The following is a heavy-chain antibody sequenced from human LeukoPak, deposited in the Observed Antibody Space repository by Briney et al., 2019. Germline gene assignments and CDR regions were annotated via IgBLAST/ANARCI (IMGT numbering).Heavy chain of an antibody. CDR3: ARGGPYGGNSAFDY. V-gene: IGHV3-72*01. CDR2: SRNKADSYTT. Sequence: GGSLRLSCAVSGFTFSDHYMDWVRQAPGKGLGWVGRSRNKADSYTTEHAASVKGRFTISRDDSKNSLYLQMNYLKTEDTAVYYCARGGPYGGNSAFDYWGQGTLVTVSS. J-gene: IGHJ4*02. CDR1: GFTFSDHY. D-gene: IGHD4-23*01.